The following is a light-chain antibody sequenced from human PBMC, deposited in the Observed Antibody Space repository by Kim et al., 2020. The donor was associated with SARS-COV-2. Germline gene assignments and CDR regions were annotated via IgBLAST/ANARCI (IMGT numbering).Light chain of an antibody. CDR1: SSDVGGYNY. CDR3: NSYTGSTTWV. V-gene: IGLV2-14*03. Sequence: QSALTQPASVSGSPGQSITISCTGTSSDVGGYNYVSWYQHHPGKAPKLMIYDVTKRPSGVSNRFSGSKSGNTASLTISWLQAEDEANYYCNSYTGSTTWVFGGGTQLTVL. J-gene: IGLJ3*02. CDR2: DVT.